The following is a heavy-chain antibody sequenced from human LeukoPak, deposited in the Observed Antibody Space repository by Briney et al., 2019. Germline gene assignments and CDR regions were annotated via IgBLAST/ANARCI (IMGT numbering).Heavy chain of an antibody. Sequence: GSLRLSCAASGFTFSSFGMHWVRQAPGKGLEWVAVIWSDGSNKYYADSVKGRFTISRDNSKNTLYLQMNSLRAEDTAVYYCAGLFDTSRHDYWGQGTLVTVSS. V-gene: IGHV3-33*01. CDR3: AGLFDTSRHDY. D-gene: IGHD3-9*01. CDR2: IWSDGSNK. CDR1: GFTFSSFG. J-gene: IGHJ4*02.